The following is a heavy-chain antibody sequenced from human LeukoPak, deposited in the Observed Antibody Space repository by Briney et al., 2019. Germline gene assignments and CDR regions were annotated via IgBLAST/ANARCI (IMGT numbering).Heavy chain of an antibody. Sequence: ASVKVSCKASGYTFTGYYMHWVRQAPGQGLEWMGWINPNSGGTNYAQKFQGRVTMTRDTSITTAYMELSRLRSDDTAVSYYSRVWYNWNYLAFWGQGTLVTVSS. D-gene: IGHD1-20*01. CDR3: SRVWYNWNYLAF. V-gene: IGHV1-2*02. J-gene: IGHJ4*02. CDR2: INPNSGGT. CDR1: GYTFTGYY.